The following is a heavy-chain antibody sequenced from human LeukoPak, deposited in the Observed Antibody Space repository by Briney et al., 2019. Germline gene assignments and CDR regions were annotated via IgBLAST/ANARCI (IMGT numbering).Heavy chain of an antibody. CDR3: ARQEYYYGSGSYHPPYYFDY. V-gene: IGHV4-39*01. CDR2: IYYSEST. Sequence: PSQTLSLTCTVSGDSISSGSYYWGWIRQPPGKGLEWIGSIYYSESTYYNPSLESRVTISVDTSKNQFSLKLSSVTAADTAVYYCARQEYYYGSGSYHPPYYFDYWGQGTLVTVSS. CDR1: GDSISSGSYY. J-gene: IGHJ4*02. D-gene: IGHD3-10*01.